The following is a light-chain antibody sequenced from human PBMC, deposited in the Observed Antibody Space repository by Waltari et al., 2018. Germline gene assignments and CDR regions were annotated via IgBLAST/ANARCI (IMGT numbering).Light chain of an antibody. J-gene: IGKJ1*01. CDR1: QSLSNW. Sequence: DIQMTQSPSTLSASVVDTFTITCRASQSLSNWLAWYQQKPGKAPKVLIYKASTLESGVPSRFSGSGSGTEFTLTISSLQPDDFATYYCQQYRNLWTFGQGTKVEIK. CDR2: KAS. CDR3: QQYRNLWT. V-gene: IGKV1-5*03.